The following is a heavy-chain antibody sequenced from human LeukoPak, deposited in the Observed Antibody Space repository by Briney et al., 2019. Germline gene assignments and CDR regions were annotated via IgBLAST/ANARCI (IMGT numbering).Heavy chain of an antibody. D-gene: IGHD4-17*01. CDR2: IYHSGST. J-gene: IGHJ4*02. Sequence: SETLSLTCTVSGCSISSGYYWGWIRQPPGKGLEWIGSIYHSGSTYYNPSLKSRVTISVDTSKNQFSLKLSSVTAADTAVYYCARSSGGDTTFDYWGQGTLVTVSS. CDR3: ARSSGGDTTFDY. CDR1: GCSISSGYY. V-gene: IGHV4-38-2*02.